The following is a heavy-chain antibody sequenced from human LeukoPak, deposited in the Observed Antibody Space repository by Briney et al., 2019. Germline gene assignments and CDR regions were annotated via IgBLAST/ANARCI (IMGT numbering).Heavy chain of an antibody. CDR3: ARGVIVGATDYDY. CDR2: IYSGDSDT. CDR1: GYSFSNFW. Sequence: GESLKISCQGSGYSFSNFWIGWVRQMPGKGLEWMGIIYSGDSDTRYSPSFQGQVTISADRSVNTVYLQWDSLKASDTATYYCARGVIVGATDYDYWGQGTLVTVSS. D-gene: IGHD1-26*01. V-gene: IGHV5-51*01. J-gene: IGHJ4*02.